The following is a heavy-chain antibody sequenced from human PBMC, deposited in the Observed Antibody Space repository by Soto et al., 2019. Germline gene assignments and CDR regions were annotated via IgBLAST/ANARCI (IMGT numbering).Heavy chain of an antibody. CDR3: ARGGSYGYYYYGMDV. CDR2: ISYDGSNK. J-gene: IGHJ6*02. Sequence: GPLRRAGAASGFTFSSYAMHWVRQAPGKGLEWVAVISYDGSNKYYADSVKGRFTISRDNSKNTLYLQMNSLRAEDTAVYYCARGGSYGYYYYGMDVWGQGTTVTVSS. V-gene: IGHV3-30-3*01. CDR1: GFTFSSYA. D-gene: IGHD5-18*01.